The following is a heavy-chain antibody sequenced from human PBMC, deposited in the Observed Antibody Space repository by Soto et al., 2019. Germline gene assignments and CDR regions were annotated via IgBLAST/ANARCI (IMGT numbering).Heavy chain of an antibody. CDR3: AREPRYCRGGSCSITGDAYDI. CDR2: ISNRGDT. CDR1: GFIVSDTY. V-gene: IGHV3-66*01. J-gene: IGHJ3*02. D-gene: IGHD2-15*01. Sequence: VQLVESGGGLVQPGGSLRLSCTASGFIVSDTYVNWVRQAPGKGLEWVSVISNRGDTHYADSVRGRFSLSRDISDNTLHLQMNNLRVEDTAVYYWAREPRYCRGGSCSITGDAYDIWGQGTMVTVSS.